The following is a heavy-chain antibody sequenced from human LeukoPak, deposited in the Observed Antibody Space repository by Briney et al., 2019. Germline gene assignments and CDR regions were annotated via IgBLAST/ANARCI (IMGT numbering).Heavy chain of an antibody. CDR3: AKEAGYSSSWPADY. CDR1: GFTFSSYG. Sequence: PGRSLRLSCAASGFTFSSYGMHWVRQAPGKRLEWVAVISYDGSNKYYADSVKGRFTISRDNSKNTLYLQMNSLRAEDTAVYYCAKEAGYSSSWPADYWGQGTLVTVSS. CDR2: ISYDGSNK. J-gene: IGHJ4*02. V-gene: IGHV3-30*18. D-gene: IGHD6-13*01.